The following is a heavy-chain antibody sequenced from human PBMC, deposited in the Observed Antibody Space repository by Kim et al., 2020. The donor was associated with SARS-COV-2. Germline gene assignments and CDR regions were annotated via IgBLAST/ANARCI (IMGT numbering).Heavy chain of an antibody. J-gene: IGHJ3*02. Sequence: SETLSLTCTVSGGSISSGGYYWSWIRQHPGKGLEWIGYIYYSGSTYYNPSLKSRVTISVDTSKNQFSLKLSSVTAADTAVYYCAREPRTYYYDSSGYSERNSQNLGAFDIWGQGTMVTVSS. CDR1: GGSISSGGYY. CDR2: IYYSGST. V-gene: IGHV4-31*03. D-gene: IGHD3-22*01. CDR3: AREPRTYYYDSSGYSERNSQNLGAFDI.